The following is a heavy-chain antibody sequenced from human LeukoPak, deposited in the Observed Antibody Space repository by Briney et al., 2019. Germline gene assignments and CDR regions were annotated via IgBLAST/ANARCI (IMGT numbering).Heavy chain of an antibody. CDR1: GGSISTTGYY. CDR3: ASDKGYSNSYFDY. CDR2: IYYSGST. Sequence: SETLSLTCTVSGGSISTTGYYWAWIRQPPGKGLQWIASIYYSGSTYYNSSLKSRVTISVDTSKNQFSLKLSSMTAADTAVYYCASDKGYSNSYFDYWGQGTLVTVSS. D-gene: IGHD6-13*01. V-gene: IGHV4-39*02. J-gene: IGHJ4*02.